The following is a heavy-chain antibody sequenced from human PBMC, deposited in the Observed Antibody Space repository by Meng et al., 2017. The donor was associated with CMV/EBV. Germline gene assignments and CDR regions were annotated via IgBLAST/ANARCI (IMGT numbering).Heavy chain of an antibody. CDR3: AKTGAYCSSTSCLSGMDV. V-gene: IGHV3-33*06. Sequence: GESLKISCAASGFTFSSYGMHWVRQAPGKGLEWVAVIWYDGSNKYYADSVKGRFTISRDNSKNTLYLQMNSLRAGDTAVYYCAKTGAYCSSTSCLSGMDVWGQGTTVTVSS. CDR1: GFTFSSYG. J-gene: IGHJ6*02. CDR2: IWYDGSNK. D-gene: IGHD2-2*01.